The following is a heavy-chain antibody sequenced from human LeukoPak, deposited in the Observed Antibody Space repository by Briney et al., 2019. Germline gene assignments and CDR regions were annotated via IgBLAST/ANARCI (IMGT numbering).Heavy chain of an antibody. Sequence: SETLSLTCTVSGGSISSYYWSWIRQPAGKGLEWIGRIYTSGSTNYNPPLKSRVTMSVDTSKNQFSLKLSSVTAADTAVYYCARDVAPHCYDTHAFDIWGQGTMVTVSS. J-gene: IGHJ3*02. CDR1: GGSISSYY. CDR2: IYTSGST. D-gene: IGHD3-22*01. CDR3: ARDVAPHCYDTHAFDI. V-gene: IGHV4-4*07.